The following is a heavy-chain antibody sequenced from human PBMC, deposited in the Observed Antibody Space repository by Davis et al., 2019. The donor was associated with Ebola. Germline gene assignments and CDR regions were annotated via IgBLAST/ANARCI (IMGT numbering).Heavy chain of an antibody. CDR3: ARGITMVRGVYWFDP. Sequence: AASVKVSCKASGYTFTSYAMHWVRQAPGQRLEWMGWINAGNGNTKYSQKFQGRVTITRDTSASTAYMELSSLRSEDTAVYYCARGITMVRGVYWFDPWGQGTLVTVSS. CDR1: GYTFTSYA. V-gene: IGHV1-3*01. D-gene: IGHD3-10*01. J-gene: IGHJ5*02. CDR2: INAGNGNT.